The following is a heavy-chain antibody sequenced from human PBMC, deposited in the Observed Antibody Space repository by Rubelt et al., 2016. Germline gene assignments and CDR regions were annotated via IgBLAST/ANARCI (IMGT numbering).Heavy chain of an antibody. CDR1: GGSFSGYY. CDR2: INHSGSP. CDR3: ASRGRYYGSGSYPPRTGIVDY. V-gene: IGHV4-34*01. J-gene: IGHJ4*02. D-gene: IGHD3-10*01. Sequence: QVQLQQWGAGLLKPSETLSLTCAVYGGSFSGYYWSWIRQPPGKGLEWIGEINHSGSPNYNPSLKSRVTISVTTSKNHFSLKLSSVTAADTAVYYCASRGRYYGSGSYPPRTGIVDYWGQGTLVTVSS.